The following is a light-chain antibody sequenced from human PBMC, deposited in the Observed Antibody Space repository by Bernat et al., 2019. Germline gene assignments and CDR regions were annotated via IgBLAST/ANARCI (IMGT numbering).Light chain of an antibody. CDR1: SSDVGGYDY. CDR3: TSHTTSNTWV. CDR2: EVS. V-gene: IGLV2-8*01. J-gene: IGLJ3*02. Sequence: QSALTQPPSASGSPGQSVTISCAGTSSDVGGYDYVSWYQRHPGKAPKLMIYEVSKRPSGVPNRFSGSKSGNTASLTVSGLQPEDEADYSCTSHTTSNTWVFGGGTKLTVL.